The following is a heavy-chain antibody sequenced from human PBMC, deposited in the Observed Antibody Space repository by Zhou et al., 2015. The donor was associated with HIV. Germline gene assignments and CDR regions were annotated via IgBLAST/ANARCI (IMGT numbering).Heavy chain of an antibody. V-gene: IGHV3-74*02. CDR2: INSDGSST. CDR1: GIIFRNYW. CDR3: ARDPTPAFRGWYFDL. Sequence: VQLVESGGGVVQPGRSLRLSCAASGIIFRNYWMHWVRQIPGKGLVWVSHINSDGSSTSYADSVKGRFTISRDNAKNTLYLQMNSLRAEGTTVYYCARDPTPAFRGWYFDLWGRGTLITVSS. D-gene: IGHD3-3*02. J-gene: IGHJ2*01.